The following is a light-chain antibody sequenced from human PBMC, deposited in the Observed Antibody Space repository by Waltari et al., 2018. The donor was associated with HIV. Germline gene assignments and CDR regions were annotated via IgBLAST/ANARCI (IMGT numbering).Light chain of an antibody. CDR3: QHSYNTPRA. J-gene: IGKJ1*01. CDR2: AAS. Sequence: DIQMTQSPSSLSASVGDRVTITCRASQIIGNYLNWYQQIPGKAPKVLIFAASTLQSGVPARFSGTGYGTDFTLIISSLQPEDYGTYYCQHSYNTPRAFGQGTKVEIK. CDR1: QIIGNY. V-gene: IGKV1-39*01.